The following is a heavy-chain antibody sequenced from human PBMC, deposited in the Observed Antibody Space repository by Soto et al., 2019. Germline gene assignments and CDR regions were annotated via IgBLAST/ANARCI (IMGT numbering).Heavy chain of an antibody. J-gene: IGHJ3*02. V-gene: IGHV2-70*01. CDR2: IDWDDDK. CDR1: GFSLSTSGMC. Sequence: SGPTLVNPTQTLTLTCTFSGFSLSTSGMCVSWIRQPPGKALEWLALIDWDDDKYYSTSLKTRLTISKDTSKNQVVLTMTNIDPVGTATYYCARIRPFWSGYSHGAGTDAFDIWGQGTMVTVSS. CDR3: ARIRPFWSGYSHGAGTDAFDI. D-gene: IGHD3-3*01.